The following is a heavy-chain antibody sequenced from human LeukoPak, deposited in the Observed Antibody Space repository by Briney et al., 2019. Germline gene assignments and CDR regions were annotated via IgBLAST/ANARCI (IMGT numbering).Heavy chain of an antibody. D-gene: IGHD3-16*02. J-gene: IGHJ4*02. V-gene: IGHV3-23*01. CDR3: AKNPGSYRLQHDY. Sequence: GGSLRPSCAASGFTFSSYAMSWVRPAPGKGLEWVSAISGSGGSTYYADSVKGRFTISRDNSKNTLYLQMNSLRAEDTAVYYCAKNPGSYRLQHDYWGQGTLVTVSS. CDR1: GFTFSSYA. CDR2: ISGSGGST.